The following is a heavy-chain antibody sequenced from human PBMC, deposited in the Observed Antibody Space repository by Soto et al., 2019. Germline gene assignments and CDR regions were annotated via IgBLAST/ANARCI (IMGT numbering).Heavy chain of an antibody. Sequence: QVQLVQSGAEVKKPGSSVKVYCKASGGSFSSYTISWVRQAPGQGLEWMGRIIPILGIPNYAQKFQGRVTITAEQSTSTAHMEVSRPRSEDTAVYYCVRVIGAFDIWGQGTMVIVSS. D-gene: IGHD3-10*01. CDR2: IIPILGIP. V-gene: IGHV1-69*02. J-gene: IGHJ3*02. CDR3: VRVIGAFDI. CDR1: GGSFSSYT.